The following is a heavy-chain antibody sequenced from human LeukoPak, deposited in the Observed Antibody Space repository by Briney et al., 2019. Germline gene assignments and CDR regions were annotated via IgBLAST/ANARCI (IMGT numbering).Heavy chain of an antibody. Sequence: PGGSLRLSCAASGFTFGSYTMTWVRQAPGKGLEWVSAISGSGTTTWYADSVKGRFTVSRDNSKNTLYLQMNSLRAEDTALYYCAKVFALGWEVDAFAIWGQGTMVTVSS. CDR2: ISGSGTTT. CDR3: AKVFALGWEVDAFAI. CDR1: GFTFGSYT. D-gene: IGHD3/OR15-3a*01. J-gene: IGHJ3*02. V-gene: IGHV3-23*01.